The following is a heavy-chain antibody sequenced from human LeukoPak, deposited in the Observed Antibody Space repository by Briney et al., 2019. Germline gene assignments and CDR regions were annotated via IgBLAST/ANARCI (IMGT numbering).Heavy chain of an antibody. D-gene: IGHD6-13*01. J-gene: IGHJ4*02. Sequence: ASVKVSCKASGGTFSSYAISWVRQAPGQGLEWMGGIIPIFGTANYAQKLQGRVTMTTDTSTSTAYMELRSLRSDDTAVYYCARDRGAAAGFDYWGQGTLVTVSS. CDR3: ARDRGAAAGFDY. V-gene: IGHV1-69*05. CDR2: IIPIFGTA. CDR1: GGTFSSYA.